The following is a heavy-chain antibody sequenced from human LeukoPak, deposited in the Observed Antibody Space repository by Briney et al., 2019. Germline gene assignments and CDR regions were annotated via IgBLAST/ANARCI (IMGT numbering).Heavy chain of an antibody. CDR2: ISAYNGNT. J-gene: IGHJ3*02. D-gene: IGHD3-22*01. Sequence: ASVKVSCKASGYTFTSYGISWVRQAPGQGLEWMGWISAYNGNTNYAQKLQGRVTMTTDTSTSTAYMELRSPRSDDTAVYYCARDPWSGYYDSSGYSLLGFDIWGQGTMVTVSS. CDR1: GYTFTSYG. CDR3: ARDPWSGYYDSSGYSLLGFDI. V-gene: IGHV1-18*01.